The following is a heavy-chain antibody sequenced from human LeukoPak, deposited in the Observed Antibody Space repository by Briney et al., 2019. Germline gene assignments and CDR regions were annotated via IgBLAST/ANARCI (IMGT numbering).Heavy chain of an antibody. CDR2: INHSGST. CDR1: GGSFSGYY. D-gene: IGHD2-2*01. CDR3: ARGHKDIVVVAAASNYMDV. V-gene: IGHV4-34*01. J-gene: IGHJ6*03. Sequence: SETLSLTCAVYGGSFSGYYWSWIRQPPGKGLEWIGEINHSGSTNYNPSLKSRVTISVDTSKNQFSLKLSSVTAADTAVYYCARGHKDIVVVAAASNYMDVWGKGTTVTVPS.